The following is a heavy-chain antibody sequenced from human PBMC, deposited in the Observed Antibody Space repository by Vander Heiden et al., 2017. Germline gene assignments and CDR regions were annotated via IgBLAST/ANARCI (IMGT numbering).Heavy chain of an antibody. J-gene: IGHJ2*01. CDR3: ARSGTVVTVFWYFDL. D-gene: IGHD2-15*01. CDR2: IWYDGSNK. Sequence: EQLALSGGGVLHLGSYLRLSCSASAFPFSGYGRPWVRPAPGKGLEWVAVIWYDGSNKYYADSVKGRFTISRDNSKSTLYLKMNSLRAEDTAVYYCARSGTVVTVFWYFDLWGRGTLVTVSS. CDR1: AFPFSGYG. V-gene: IGHV3-33*01.